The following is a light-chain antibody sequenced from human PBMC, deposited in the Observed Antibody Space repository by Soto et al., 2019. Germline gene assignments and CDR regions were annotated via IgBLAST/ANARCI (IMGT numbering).Light chain of an antibody. CDR3: SSYTSSSFYV. V-gene: IGLV2-14*01. CDR1: SSDVGGYNY. J-gene: IGLJ1*01. CDR2: DVS. Sequence: QSALTQPASVSGSPGQSITISCTGTSSDVGGYNYVSWYQQHPGKAPKLMIYDVSNRPSGVSNRFSGSKSGNTASLTISGIQDEDEADYYCSSYTSSSFYVFGTGTKVTVL.